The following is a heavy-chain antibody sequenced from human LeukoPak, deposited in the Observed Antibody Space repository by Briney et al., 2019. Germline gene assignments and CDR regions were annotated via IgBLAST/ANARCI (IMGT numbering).Heavy chain of an antibody. V-gene: IGHV1-2*02. D-gene: IGHD6-6*01. CDR3: ATVFIAAPAGFDY. J-gene: IGHJ4*02. CDR1: GYTLTGYY. Sequence: GASVKVSCKASGYTLTGYYMHWVRQAPGQGLEWMGWINPNSGGTNYAQKFQGRVTMTRDTSISTAYMELSRLRSDDTAAYYSATVFIAAPAGFDYWGQGTLVTVSS. CDR2: INPNSGGT.